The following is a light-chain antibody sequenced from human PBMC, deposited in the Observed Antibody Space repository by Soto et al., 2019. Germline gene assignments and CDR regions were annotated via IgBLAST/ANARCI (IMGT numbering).Light chain of an antibody. CDR2: DAS. CDR1: QSVSSS. V-gene: IGKV3-15*01. Sequence: IVLTQSPATLSVSPGERATLSCRASQSVSSSLAWYQQKPGQAPRLLIYDASTMATGVPSRFSGSGSGTEFTLTISSLQPDDFATYYCQQYNSYSGTFGQGTKVDIK. J-gene: IGKJ1*01. CDR3: QQYNSYSGT.